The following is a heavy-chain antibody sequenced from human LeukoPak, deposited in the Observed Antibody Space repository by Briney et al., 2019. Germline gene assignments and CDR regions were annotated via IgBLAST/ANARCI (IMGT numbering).Heavy chain of an antibody. CDR3: TGGYSSGWYRVDY. Sequence: PGGSLKLSCAASGFTFSGSAMHWVRQASGKGLEWVGRIRSKANSYATAYAASVKGRFTISRDDSKNTAYLQMNSLKTEDTAVYYCTGGYSSGWYRVDYWGQGTLVTVSS. J-gene: IGHJ4*02. V-gene: IGHV3-73*01. D-gene: IGHD6-19*01. CDR1: GFTFSGSA. CDR2: IRSKANSYAT.